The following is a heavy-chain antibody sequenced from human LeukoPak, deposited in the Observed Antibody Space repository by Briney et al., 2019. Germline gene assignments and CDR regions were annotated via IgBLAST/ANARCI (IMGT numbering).Heavy chain of an antibody. CDR1: GFTFDDYG. D-gene: IGHD3-3*01. J-gene: IGHJ3*02. Sequence: PGGSLRLSCAASGFTFDDYGMSWVRQAPGKGLEWVSGINWNGGSTGYADSVKGRFTISRDNAKNSLYLQMNSLRAEDTAVYYCARDRRLVTIFGVVTAIGPRRDAFDIWGQGTMVTVSS. CDR2: INWNGGST. V-gene: IGHV3-20*04. CDR3: ARDRRLVTIFGVVTAIGPRRDAFDI.